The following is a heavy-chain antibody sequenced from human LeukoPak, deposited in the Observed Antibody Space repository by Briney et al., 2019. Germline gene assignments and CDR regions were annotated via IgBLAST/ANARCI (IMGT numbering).Heavy chain of an antibody. CDR2: ILNDGRYQ. D-gene: IGHD5-18*01. J-gene: IGHJ4*02. Sequence: GRSLRLSCSASGFTFSSYGMHWVRQAPGKGLEWVAFILNDGRYQTCADSVKGRFTITRDNSKNTLYLQMNSLGAEDTAVYYCAKDRTDTWSYDYWGQGTLVTVSS. CDR3: AKDRTDTWSYDY. V-gene: IGHV3-30*18. CDR1: GFTFSSYG.